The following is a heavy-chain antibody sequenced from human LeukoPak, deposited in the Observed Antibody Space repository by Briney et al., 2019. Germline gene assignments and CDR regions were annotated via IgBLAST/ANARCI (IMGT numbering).Heavy chain of an antibody. CDR1: GFTPRSYS. V-gene: IGHV3-48*02. Sequence: PRRSLRLSCAASGFTPRSYSMDWVRQAPGQGLEWVSYISSSSSTIYYADSVKGRFTISRDNAKNSLYLQMNSLRDEDTAVYYCATDTMRVVVETDAFDILGQGKMVTVSS. CDR2: ISSSSSTI. J-gene: IGHJ3*02. D-gene: IGHD3-22*01. CDR3: ATDTMRVVVETDAFDI.